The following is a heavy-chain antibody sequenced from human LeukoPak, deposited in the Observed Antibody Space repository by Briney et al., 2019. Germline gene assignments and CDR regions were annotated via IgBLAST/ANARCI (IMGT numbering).Heavy chain of an antibody. D-gene: IGHD7-27*01. CDR2: INSDSNYI. CDR1: GLTFSSYS. CDR3: ARGLGIDY. V-gene: IGHV3-21*01. Sequence: NPGGPLRLSCAASGLTFSSYSMNWVRQAPGKGLEWVSSINSDSNYIYYADSVKGRFTISRDNAKNSLYLQMNSLRAEDTAVYYCARGLGIDYWGQGTLVTVSS. J-gene: IGHJ4*02.